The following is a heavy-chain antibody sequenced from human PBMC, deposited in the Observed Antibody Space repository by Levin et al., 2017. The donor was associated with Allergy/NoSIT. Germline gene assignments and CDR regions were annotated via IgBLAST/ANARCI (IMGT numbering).Heavy chain of an antibody. CDR3: ARDPPVDDFWSGYSYYGMDV. J-gene: IGHJ6*02. CDR1: GYTFTSYY. D-gene: IGHD3-3*01. V-gene: IGHV1-46*01. CDR2: INPSGGST. Sequence: ASVKVSCKASGYTFTSYYMHWVRQAPGQGLEWMGIINPSGGSTSYAQKFQGRVTMTRDTSTSTVYMELSSLRSEDTAVYYCARDPPVDDFWSGYSYYGMDVWGQGTTVTVSS.